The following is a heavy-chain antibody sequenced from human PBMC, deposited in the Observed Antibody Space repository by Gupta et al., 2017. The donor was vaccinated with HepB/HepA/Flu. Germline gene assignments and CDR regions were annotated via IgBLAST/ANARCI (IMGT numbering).Heavy chain of an antibody. D-gene: IGHD6-19*01. V-gene: IGHV3-30*18. Sequence: QVQLVESGGGVVQPGRSLRLSCAASGFTFSTYGMHWVRQAPGKGLEWVAVMSYDGSTIYYAESVKGRFTISRDNSKNTLYLQMNSLRAEDTAVYYCAKSPHGWYLDLWGQGTMVTVSS. CDR2: MSYDGSTI. CDR1: GFTFSTYG. J-gene: IGHJ3*01. CDR3: AKSPHGWYLDL.